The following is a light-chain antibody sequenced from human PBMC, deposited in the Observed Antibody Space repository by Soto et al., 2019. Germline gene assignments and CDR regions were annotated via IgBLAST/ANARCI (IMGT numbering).Light chain of an antibody. Sequence: QPVLTQPPSASGTPGQRVTISCSGSISNIVSNAVHWYQQVPGTAPKVLIHSNDQRPSGVPDRFSGSKSGTSASLTISGLQSEDEADYFCVAWDDRLHGVVFGGGTKLTVL. CDR2: SND. V-gene: IGLV1-44*01. J-gene: IGLJ3*02. CDR1: ISNIVSNA. CDR3: VAWDDRLHGVV.